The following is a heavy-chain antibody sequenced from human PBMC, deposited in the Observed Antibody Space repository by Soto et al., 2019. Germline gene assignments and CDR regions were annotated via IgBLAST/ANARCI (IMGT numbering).Heavy chain of an antibody. CDR1: GYTFTSYY. D-gene: IGHD3-10*01. J-gene: IGHJ6*02. Sequence: ASVKFSCQASGYTFTSYYMHWVRQAPGQALEWMGIINPSGGSTSYAQKFQGRVTMTRDTSTSTVYMELSSLRSEDTAVYYCARAAYYGSGKRGSDYYGMDVWGQGTRVTVSS. CDR3: ARAAYYGSGKRGSDYYGMDV. CDR2: INPSGGST. V-gene: IGHV1-46*01.